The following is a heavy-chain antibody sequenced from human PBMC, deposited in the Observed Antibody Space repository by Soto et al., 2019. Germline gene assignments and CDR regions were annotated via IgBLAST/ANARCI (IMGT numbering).Heavy chain of an antibody. V-gene: IGHV1-69*01. CDR1: GGTFSSYA. CDR2: IIPTSGTA. CDR3: ARDRAYYDSSGYDYGHYYYGMDV. J-gene: IGHJ6*02. D-gene: IGHD3-22*01. Sequence: QVQLVQSGAEVKKPGSSVTVSCKASGGTFSSYAISWVRQAPGQGLEWMGGIIPTSGTANYAQKFQGRVTITADESTCTAYMELSSVRSEDTAVYYCARDRAYYDSSGYDYGHYYYGMDVWGHGTTVTVSS.